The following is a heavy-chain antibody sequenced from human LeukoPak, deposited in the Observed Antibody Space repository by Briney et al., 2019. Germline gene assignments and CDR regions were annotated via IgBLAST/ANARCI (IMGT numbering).Heavy chain of an antibody. CDR2: ISYDGSNK. CDR1: GFTFGSYA. D-gene: IGHD4-17*01. Sequence: GGSLRLSCAASGFTFGSYAMHWVRQAPGKGLEWVAVISYDGSNKYYADSVKGRFTISRDNSKNTLYLQMNSLRAEDTAVYYCARVPNGDYFDYWGQGTLVTVSS. V-gene: IGHV3-30-3*01. J-gene: IGHJ4*02. CDR3: ARVPNGDYFDY.